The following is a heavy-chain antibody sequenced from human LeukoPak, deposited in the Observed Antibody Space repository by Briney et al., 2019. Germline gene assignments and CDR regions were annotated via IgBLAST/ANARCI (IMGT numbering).Heavy chain of an antibody. CDR2: INHSGST. Sequence: SETLSLTCAVYGGSFSGYYWSWIRRPPGKWLEWIGEINHSGSTNYNPSLKSRVTISVDTSKNQFSLKLSSVTAADTAVYYCARSVAVPFDYWGQGTLVTVSS. D-gene: IGHD6-19*01. J-gene: IGHJ4*02. V-gene: IGHV4-34*01. CDR3: ARSVAVPFDY. CDR1: GGSFSGYY.